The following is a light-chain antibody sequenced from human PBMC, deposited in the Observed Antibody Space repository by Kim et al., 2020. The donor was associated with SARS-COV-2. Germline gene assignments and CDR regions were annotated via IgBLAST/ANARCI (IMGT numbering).Light chain of an antibody. J-gene: IGKJ2*01. CDR3: QQYGSSPRYT. Sequence: SPGERATLSCRASQSVSSSYLAWYQQKPGQAPGLLIYGASSRATGIPDRFSGSGSGTDFTLTISRLEPEDFAVYYCQQYGSSPRYTFGQGTKLEI. CDR2: GAS. V-gene: IGKV3-20*01. CDR1: QSVSSSY.